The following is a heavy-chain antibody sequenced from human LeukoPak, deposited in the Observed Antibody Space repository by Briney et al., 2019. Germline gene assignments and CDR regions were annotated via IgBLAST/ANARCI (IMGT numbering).Heavy chain of an antibody. D-gene: IGHD6-6*01. CDR1: GYTFTGYY. CDR3: ARGAARKIYYFDY. CDR2: INPNSGVI. J-gene: IGHJ4*02. Sequence: ASVKVSCTASGYTFTGYYMHWVRQAPGQGLEWMGWINPNSGVINYAQKFQGRVTMTRDTSISTAYMELSRLRSDDTAVYYCARGAARKIYYFDYWGQGTLVTVSS. V-gene: IGHV1-2*02.